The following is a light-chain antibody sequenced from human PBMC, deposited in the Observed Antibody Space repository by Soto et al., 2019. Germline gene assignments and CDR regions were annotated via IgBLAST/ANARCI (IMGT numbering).Light chain of an antibody. J-gene: IGLJ2*01. CDR1: SSDVGDYNY. V-gene: IGLV2-14*01. CDR3: SSYSGSSTSVL. CDR2: DVS. Sequence: QSALTQPASVSGSPGQSISISGTGSSSDVGDYNYVSWYQQHPDKAPKLMIYDVSNRPSGVSDRFSGSKSGNTASLTISGLQAEDEADYYCSSYSGSSTSVLFGGGTKVTVL.